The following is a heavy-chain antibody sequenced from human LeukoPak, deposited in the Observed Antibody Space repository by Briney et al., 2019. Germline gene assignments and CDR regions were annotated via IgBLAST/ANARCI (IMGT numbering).Heavy chain of an antibody. V-gene: IGHV3-48*01. D-gene: IGHD6-19*01. CDR2: ISSSSSTI. CDR3: AKGLAVAGMRVWSPYYFDY. CDR1: GFTFSSYS. Sequence: PGGSLRLSCAASGFTFSSYSMNWVRRAPGKGLEWVSYISSSSSTIYYSDSVKGRFTISRGNSKNTLYLQMNSLRAEDTAVYYCAKGLAVAGMRVWSPYYFDYWGQGTLVTVSS. J-gene: IGHJ4*02.